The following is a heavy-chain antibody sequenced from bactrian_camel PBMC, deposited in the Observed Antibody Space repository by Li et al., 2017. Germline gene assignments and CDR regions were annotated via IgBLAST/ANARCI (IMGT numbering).Heavy chain of an antibody. J-gene: IGHJ6*01. D-gene: IGHD2*01. CDR3: AVGRIEGSDGSWLTRFGY. CDR2: IYTSDGNT. V-gene: IGHV3S1*01. Sequence: HVQLVESGGGLVQPGESLTLSCITSGFPITNTWMHWVRQAPGKGLEWLSYIYTSDGNTNSADSVKGRFTIFRDSTKNILYLQMSSLKSEDTARYFCAVGRIEGSDGSWLTRFGYWGQGTQVTVS. CDR1: GFPITNTW.